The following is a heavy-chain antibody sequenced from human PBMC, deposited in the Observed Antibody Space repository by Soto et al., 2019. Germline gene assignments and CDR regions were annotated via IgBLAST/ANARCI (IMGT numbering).Heavy chain of an antibody. CDR2: ISGSGGST. D-gene: IGHD3-22*01. Sequence: EVQLLESGGDLVQPGGSLRLSCAASGFTFSSYAVNWVRQAPGKGLEWVSAISGSGGSTYYADSVKGRFTISRDNSKNTLYLQMNSLRAEDTAVYYCAKSASRGYYPNWFDPWGQGTLVTVSS. CDR3: AKSASRGYYPNWFDP. V-gene: IGHV3-23*01. CDR1: GFTFSSYA. J-gene: IGHJ5*02.